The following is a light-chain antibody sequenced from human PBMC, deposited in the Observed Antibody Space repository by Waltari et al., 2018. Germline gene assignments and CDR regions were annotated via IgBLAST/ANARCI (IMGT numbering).Light chain of an antibody. V-gene: IGLV2-14*03. CDR3: SSYTSTTSVV. Sequence: QSALTQPASVSGSPGQSITISCIGTGSDVGGYESVSWYQQHPGETPKRLIFSVSNRPSGGPTRLSGSKSANTAYLTISGLQGGDEAFYYCSSYTSTTSVVFGGGTKLTVL. J-gene: IGLJ2*01. CDR2: SVS. CDR1: GSDVGGYES.